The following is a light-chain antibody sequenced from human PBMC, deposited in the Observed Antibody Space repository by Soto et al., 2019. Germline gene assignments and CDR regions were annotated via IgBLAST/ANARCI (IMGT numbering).Light chain of an antibody. V-gene: IGKV3-15*01. Sequence: EIVMTQSPATLSVSPGGRATLSCRASQSVDINLAWYQRRPGQSPRLLVYGAFTRAAGLPARFSGRGSGTEFTLTISSLQSEDFAIYYCQQYNNWPTFGQGTRLEIK. CDR2: GAF. J-gene: IGKJ5*01. CDR1: QSVDIN. CDR3: QQYNNWPT.